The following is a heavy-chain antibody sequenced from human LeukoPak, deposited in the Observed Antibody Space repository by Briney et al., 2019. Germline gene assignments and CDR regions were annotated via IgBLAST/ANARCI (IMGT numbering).Heavy chain of an antibody. Sequence: GRSLRLSCAASGFTFSSYGMNWVRQAPGKGLEWVSYISSSGSIMYSADSVKGRFTISRDNAKNSLYLQMNSLRAEDTAIYYCSGQYSSSSVVDYWGQGTLVTVSS. CDR1: GFTFSSYG. CDR3: SGQYSSSSVVDY. D-gene: IGHD6-6*01. V-gene: IGHV3-48*04. J-gene: IGHJ4*02. CDR2: ISSSGSIM.